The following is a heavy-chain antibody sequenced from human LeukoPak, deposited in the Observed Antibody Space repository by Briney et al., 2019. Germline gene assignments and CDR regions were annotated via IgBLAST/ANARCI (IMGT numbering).Heavy chain of an antibody. CDR3: TRDLFGGVPRGYFQH. V-gene: IGHV3-72*01. Sequence: PGGSLRLSCAASGFTFSDHYMDWVRQAPGKGLEWVGRTRNKASSYTTDYAASVKGRFTISRDDSKSIAYLQMNSLKTEDTAVYYCTRDLFGGVPRGYFQHWGQGTLVTVSS. CDR2: TRNKASSYTT. CDR1: GFTFSDHY. J-gene: IGHJ1*01. D-gene: IGHD3-16*01.